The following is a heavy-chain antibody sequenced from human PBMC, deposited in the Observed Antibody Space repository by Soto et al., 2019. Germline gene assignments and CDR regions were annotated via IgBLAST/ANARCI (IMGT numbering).Heavy chain of an antibody. J-gene: IGHJ6*02. CDR2: ISGYNGDT. CDR3: AKNGQLPYYSYGMDV. D-gene: IGHD1-1*01. Sequence: QGQLVQSGPEVKKPGASVKVSCKASGYTFTRYGISWVRQAPGQGVEWMGWISGYNGDTNYAQKVKGRVTMTIDTSTSTAYMELRSLTSDDTDIYYCAKNGQLPYYSYGMDVWGQGTTVTVSS. V-gene: IGHV1-18*01. CDR1: GYTFTRYG.